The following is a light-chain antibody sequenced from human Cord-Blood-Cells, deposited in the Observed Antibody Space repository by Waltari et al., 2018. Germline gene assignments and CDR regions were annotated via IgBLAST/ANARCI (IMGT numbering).Light chain of an antibody. CDR3: QQYGSSPQT. V-gene: IGKV3-20*01. Sequence: EIVLTPSPVTLSLSPGERATLSCRASQSVSSSYLAWYQQKPGQAPRLLIYGASSRATGIPDRFSGSGSGTDFTLTISRLEPEDFAVYYCQQYGSSPQTFGQGTKVEIK. CDR2: GAS. CDR1: QSVSSSY. J-gene: IGKJ1*01.